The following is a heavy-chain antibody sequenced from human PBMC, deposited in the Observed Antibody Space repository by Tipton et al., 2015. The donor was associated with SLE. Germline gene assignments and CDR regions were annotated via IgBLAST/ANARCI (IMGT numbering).Heavy chain of an antibody. J-gene: IGHJ4*02. V-gene: IGHV4-39*07. CDR3: ARVSDETDYYDSTGYYSLDY. CDR2: VYNSGIT. Sequence: TLSLTCFVSNDYITSDIYYWGWILQPPGKGLEWIGSVYNSGITYYNPSLEGRVTMSVDTSKTQFSLELSSVTAADTAVYYCARVSDETDYYDSTGYYSLDYWGQGTLVIVSS. CDR1: NDYITSDIYY. D-gene: IGHD3-22*01.